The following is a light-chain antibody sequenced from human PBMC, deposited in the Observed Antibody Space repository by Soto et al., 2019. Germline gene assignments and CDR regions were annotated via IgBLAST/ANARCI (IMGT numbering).Light chain of an antibody. CDR2: EGS. J-gene: IGLJ1*01. CDR1: SSDVGTYNL. Sequence: QSVLTQPAYVSGSPGQSITISCTGTSSDVGTYNLVSWYQHHPGKAPKLMIYEGSKRPSGVSNRFSGSKSGNTASLTISGLQAEDEADYYCCSYAGSSTYVFGTGTKLTV. CDR3: CSYAGSSTYV. V-gene: IGLV2-23*01.